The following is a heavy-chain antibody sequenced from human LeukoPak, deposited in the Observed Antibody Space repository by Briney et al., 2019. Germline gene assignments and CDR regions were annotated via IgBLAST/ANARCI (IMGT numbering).Heavy chain of an antibody. CDR3: ARDYYDSSGYLYYFDY. CDR1: GYTFSGHY. J-gene: IGHJ4*02. V-gene: IGHV1-2*02. D-gene: IGHD3-22*01. CDR2: ISPKSGAT. Sequence: ASVKVSCKASGYTFSGHYIHWVRQAPGQGLEWMGWISPKSGATNYAQKFQGRVTMTRDTSISTAYMELSSLRSEDTAVYYCARDYYDSSGYLYYFDYWGQGTLVTVSS.